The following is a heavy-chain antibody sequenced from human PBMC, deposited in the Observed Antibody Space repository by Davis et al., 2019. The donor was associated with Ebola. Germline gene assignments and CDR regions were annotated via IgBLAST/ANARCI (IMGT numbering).Heavy chain of an antibody. J-gene: IGHJ6*04. CDR2: IYYSGST. D-gene: IGHD3-16*01. V-gene: IGHV4-59*01. Sequence: PSETLSLTCTVSGGSISSYYWSWIRQPPGKGLEWIGYIYYSGSTNYNPSLKSRVTISVDTSKNQFSLKLSSVTAADTAVYYCARDSAWGLRRVYYGMDVWGKGTTVTVSS. CDR1: GGSISSYY. CDR3: ARDSAWGLRRVYYGMDV.